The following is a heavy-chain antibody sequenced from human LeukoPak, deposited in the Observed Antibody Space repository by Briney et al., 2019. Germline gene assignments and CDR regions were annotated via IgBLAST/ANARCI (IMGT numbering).Heavy chain of an antibody. V-gene: IGHV1-18*04. CDR2: ISAYNGNT. Sequence: GASVKVSCKASGYSFTGYYMHWVRQAPGQGLEWMGWISAYNGNTNYAQKLQGRVTMTTDTSTSTAYMELRSLRSDDTAVYYCARGYGDGELDYWGQGTLVTVSS. D-gene: IGHD4-17*01. CDR1: GYSFTGYY. J-gene: IGHJ4*02. CDR3: ARGYGDGELDY.